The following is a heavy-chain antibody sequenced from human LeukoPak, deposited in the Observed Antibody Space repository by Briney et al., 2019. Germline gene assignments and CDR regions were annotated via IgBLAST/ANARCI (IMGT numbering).Heavy chain of an antibody. CDR1: GFTFSSYS. CDR3: ARDQPGGSLFDY. CDR2: ISSSSSYI. Sequence: GGSLRLSCAASGFTFSSYSMNWVRQAPGKGLEWVSSISSSSSYIYYADSVKGRFTISRDNAKNSLYLQMNSLRAEDMAVYYCARDQPGGSLFDYWGQGTLVTVSS. J-gene: IGHJ4*02. V-gene: IGHV3-21*01. D-gene: IGHD1-14*01.